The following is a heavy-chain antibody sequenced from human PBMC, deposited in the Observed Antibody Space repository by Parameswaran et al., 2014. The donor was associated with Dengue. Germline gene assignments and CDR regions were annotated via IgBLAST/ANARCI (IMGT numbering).Heavy chain of an antibody. CDR3: ARDPFGHYYRSSGYIDY. V-gene: IGHV3-30*16. J-gene: IGHJ4*02. CDR2: ISSDATKK. Sequence: WIRQPPGKGLEWLAIISSDATKKYYADSLKGRFTISRDNSEATLYLEMTNLGFEDTAMYYCARDPFGHYYRSSGYIDYWGQGTLVTVSS. D-gene: IGHD3-22*01.